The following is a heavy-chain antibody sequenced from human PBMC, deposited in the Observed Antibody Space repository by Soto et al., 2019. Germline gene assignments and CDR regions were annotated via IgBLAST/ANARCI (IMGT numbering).Heavy chain of an antibody. Sequence: GGSLRLSCAASGFTFSSYAMSWVRQAPGKGLEWVSAISGSGGSTYYADSVKGRFTISRDNSKNTLYLQMNSLRAEDTAVYYCAKDIYYDSSGYSNWFDPWGQGTLVTVSS. CDR1: GFTFSSYA. CDR2: ISGSGGST. J-gene: IGHJ5*02. D-gene: IGHD3-22*01. CDR3: AKDIYYDSSGYSNWFDP. V-gene: IGHV3-23*01.